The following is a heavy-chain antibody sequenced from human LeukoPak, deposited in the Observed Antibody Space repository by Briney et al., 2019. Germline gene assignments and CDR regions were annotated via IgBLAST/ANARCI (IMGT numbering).Heavy chain of an antibody. J-gene: IGHJ3*02. V-gene: IGHV4-34*01. CDR1: GGSFSGYY. CDR3: AGQGTYCGGDCYHDAFDI. Sequence: KPSETLSLTCAVYGGSFSGYYWSWIRQPPGKGLEWIGETNHSGSTKYNPSLKSRVTISVDTSKNQFSLKLSSVTAADTAVYYCAGQGTYCGGDCYHDAFDIWGQGTMVTVSS. D-gene: IGHD2-21*01. CDR2: TNHSGST.